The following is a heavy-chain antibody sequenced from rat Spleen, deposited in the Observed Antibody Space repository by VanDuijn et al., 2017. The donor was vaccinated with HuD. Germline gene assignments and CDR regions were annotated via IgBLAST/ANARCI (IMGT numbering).Heavy chain of an antibody. CDR1: GFPFSDYY. J-gene: IGHJ3*01. V-gene: IGHV5-29*01. CDR2: ISYDGSTT. Sequence: EVRLVESDGGLVQPGGSLKLSCAASGFPFSDYYMAWVRQAPTKGLEWVATISYDGSTTYYRDSVKGRFTISRDNAKSTLYLQMDSLRSEDTATYYCARDYGGYSDWFAYWGQGTLVTVSS. D-gene: IGHD1-11*01. CDR3: ARDYGGYSDWFAY.